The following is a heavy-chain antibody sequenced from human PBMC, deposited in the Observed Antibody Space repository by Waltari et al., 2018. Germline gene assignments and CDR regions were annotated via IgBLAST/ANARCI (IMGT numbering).Heavy chain of an antibody. J-gene: IGHJ4*02. V-gene: IGHV3-23*04. CDR1: GFTFSSYS. CDR3: ARYISRGRELMS. CDR2: VSAKSDFT. D-gene: IGHD1-7*01. Sequence: EVQLVESGGGLVKPGGSLRLSCAASGFTFSSYSMTWVRQAPGKGLEWVSGVSAKSDFTNYADSVKGRFTISRDNSKNTLYLQMNSLRVEDAALYYCARYISRGRELMSWGQGTLVTVSS.